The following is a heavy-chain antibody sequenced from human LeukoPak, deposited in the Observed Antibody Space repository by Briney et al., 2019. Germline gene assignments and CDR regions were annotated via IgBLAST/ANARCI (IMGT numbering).Heavy chain of an antibody. D-gene: IGHD3-9*01. CDR2: INTNTGNP. V-gene: IGHV7-4-1*01. CDR1: GYTFTSYA. Sequence: ASVKDSCKASGYTFTSYAMNWVRQAPGQGLEWMGWINTNTGNPTYAQGFTGRFVFSLDTSVSTAYLQICSLKAEDTAVYYCARASSSGVLRYFDWLSGDDAFDIWGQGTMVTVSS. CDR3: ARASSSGVLRYFDWLSGDDAFDI. J-gene: IGHJ3*02.